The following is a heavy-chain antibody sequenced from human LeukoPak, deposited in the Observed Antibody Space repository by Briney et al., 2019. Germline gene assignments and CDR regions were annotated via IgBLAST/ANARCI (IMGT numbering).Heavy chain of an antibody. J-gene: IGHJ4*02. CDR1: GFTFSSYG. D-gene: IGHD3-22*01. Sequence: SGRSLRLSCAASGFTFSSYGMHWVRQAPGKGLEWVAVIWYDGSNKYYADSVKGRFTISRDNSKNTLYLQMNSLRAEDTAVYYCAPNYYDSSGHYSSRYYFDYWGQGTLVTVSS. V-gene: IGHV3-33*01. CDR3: APNYYDSSGHYSSRYYFDY. CDR2: IWYDGSNK.